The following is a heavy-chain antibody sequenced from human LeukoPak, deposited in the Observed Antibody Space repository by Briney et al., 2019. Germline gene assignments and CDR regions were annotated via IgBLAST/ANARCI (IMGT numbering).Heavy chain of an antibody. CDR2: IYSSGST. D-gene: IGHD6-19*01. J-gene: IGHJ3*02. V-gene: IGHV4-59*01. CDR1: GGSISSYY. CDR3: AREQWLAHDAFDI. Sequence: SETLSLTCTVSGGSISSYYWSWIRQPPGKGLEWIGYIYSSGSTDYDPSLKSRVTISVDTSKNQFSLKLSSVTAADTAVYYCAREQWLAHDAFDIWGQGTMVTVSS.